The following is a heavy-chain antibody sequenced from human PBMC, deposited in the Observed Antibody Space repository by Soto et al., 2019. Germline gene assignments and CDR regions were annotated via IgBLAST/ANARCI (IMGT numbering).Heavy chain of an antibody. V-gene: IGHV3-74*03. CDR3: AREAGYCSRTRWSRRAFDT. CDR2: INTDGGSS. J-gene: IGHJ3*02. CDR1: GCTFSGHW. D-gene: IGHD2-2*01. Sequence: EVQLVESGGDLVQPGWSLRLSCAASGCTFSGHWMHWVRQVPGKGLEWVSRINTDGGSSANEDSVKVRFTISRDNAKNTLALQMQGLRGVATAVYYSAREAGYCSRTRWSRRAFDTWGQGTTVTVS.